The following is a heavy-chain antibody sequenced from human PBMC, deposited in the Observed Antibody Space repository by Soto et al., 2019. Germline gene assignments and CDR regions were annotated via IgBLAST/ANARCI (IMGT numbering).Heavy chain of an antibody. J-gene: IGHJ4*02. D-gene: IGHD3-10*01. CDR2: TKDKAYSYTT. CDR3: ASIRGVFGY. V-gene: IGHV3-72*01. Sequence: EVQLLESGGDLVQPGGSLRLSCAASGFSLSDLFIDWVRQAPGKGLEWIGRTKDKAYSYTTEYAASMKGRFTISRDGSRNSLYMQMSSLKTEDTAVYYCASIRGVFGYWGQGTLVTVSS. CDR1: GFSLSDLF.